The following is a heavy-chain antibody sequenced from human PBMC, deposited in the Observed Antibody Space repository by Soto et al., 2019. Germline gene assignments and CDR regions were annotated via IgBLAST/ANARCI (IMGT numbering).Heavy chain of an antibody. CDR2: IIPIFGTA. J-gene: IGHJ3*02. V-gene: IGHV1-69*13. CDR1: GGTFSSYA. CDR3: ARDISSGHYDAFDI. D-gene: IGHD6-19*01. Sequence: ASVKVSCKASGGTFSSYAISWVRQAPGQGLEWMGGIIPIFGTANYAQKFQGRVTITADESTSTAYMELSSLRSEDTAVYYCARDISSGHYDAFDIWGQGTMVTVSS.